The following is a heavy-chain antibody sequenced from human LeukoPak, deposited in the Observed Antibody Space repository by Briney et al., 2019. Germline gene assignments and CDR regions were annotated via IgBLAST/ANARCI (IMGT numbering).Heavy chain of an antibody. Sequence: SETLSLTCTVSGGSISSVVYYWSWIRQPPGKGLEWIGYIYYSGSTNYNPSLKSRVTISVDTSKNQFSLKLSSVTAADTAVYYCAREVYYDSSGYPHAFDIWGQGTMVTVSS. D-gene: IGHD3-22*01. CDR2: IYYSGST. V-gene: IGHV4-61*08. J-gene: IGHJ3*02. CDR1: GGSISSVVYY. CDR3: AREVYYDSSGYPHAFDI.